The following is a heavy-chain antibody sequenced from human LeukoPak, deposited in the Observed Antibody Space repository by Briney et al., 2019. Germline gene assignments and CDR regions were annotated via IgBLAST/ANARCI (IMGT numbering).Heavy chain of an antibody. J-gene: IGHJ4*02. V-gene: IGHV3-23*01. CDR2: IGVGGIT. Sequence: GGSLRLSCAASGFTLSSYTMNWVRQAPGQGLEWVSTIGVGGITYYTDSVKGRFTISRDNSKNTLYVQMNSLRAEDTAVYYCAKDRDSTWYDWGQGSLVTVSS. CDR1: GFTLSSYT. D-gene: IGHD6-13*01. CDR3: AKDRDSTWYD.